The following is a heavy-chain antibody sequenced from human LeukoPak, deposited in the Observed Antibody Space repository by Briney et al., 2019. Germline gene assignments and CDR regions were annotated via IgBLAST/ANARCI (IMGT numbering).Heavy chain of an antibody. CDR3: ARDEKRITISMDV. CDR2: ISSSSSYI. V-gene: IGHV3-21*01. J-gene: IGHJ6*04. Sequence: GGSLRLSCAASGFTFSSYSMNWVRQAPGKGLEWVSSISSSSSYIYYADSVKGRFTISRDNSKNTLYLQMNSLRAEDTAVYYCARDEKRITISMDVWGKGTTVTVSS. D-gene: IGHD3-3*01. CDR1: GFTFSSYS.